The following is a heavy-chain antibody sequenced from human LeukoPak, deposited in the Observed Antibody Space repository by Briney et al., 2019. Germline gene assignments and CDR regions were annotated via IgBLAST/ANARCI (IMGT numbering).Heavy chain of an antibody. V-gene: IGHV3-11*06. Sequence: GGSLRLSCAASGFTFSEYYMSWIRQAPGKGLEWVSYIRSSSSYTNYADSVKGRFTISRDNAKNSLYLQMNSLRAEDTAMYYCARGYYDNSGYYFPFDFWGQGTLVTVSS. CDR3: ARGYYDNSGYYFPFDF. D-gene: IGHD3-22*01. J-gene: IGHJ4*02. CDR2: IRSSSSYT. CDR1: GFTFSEYY.